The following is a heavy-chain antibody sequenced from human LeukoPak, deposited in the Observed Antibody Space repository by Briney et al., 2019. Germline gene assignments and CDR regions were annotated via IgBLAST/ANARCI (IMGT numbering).Heavy chain of an antibody. J-gene: IGHJ3*02. CDR1: GFTFSSYS. CDR3: ARGSPSDDAFDI. Sequence: GGSLRLSCAASGFTFSSYSMNWVRQAPGKGLEWVSSISSSSSYIYYADSVKGRFTISRDNAKNSLYLQMNSLRAEDTAVYYCARGSPSDDAFDIWGQGTMVTVSS. CDR2: ISSSSSYI. V-gene: IGHV3-21*01.